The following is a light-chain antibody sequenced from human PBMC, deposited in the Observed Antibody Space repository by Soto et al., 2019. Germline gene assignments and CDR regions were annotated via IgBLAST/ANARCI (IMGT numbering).Light chain of an antibody. CDR1: SSDIGAYNY. CDR3: FSHRSGDSHV. CDR2: GVT. V-gene: IGLV2-14*01. J-gene: IGLJ1*01. Sequence: QSALTQPASVSGSPGQSTTISCTGTSSDIGAYNYVSWYQQYPGKAPKLMIYGVTSRPSGVSNRFSGSKTGNTASLTISGLQAEDEADYYCFSHRSGDSHVFGTGTKVTVL.